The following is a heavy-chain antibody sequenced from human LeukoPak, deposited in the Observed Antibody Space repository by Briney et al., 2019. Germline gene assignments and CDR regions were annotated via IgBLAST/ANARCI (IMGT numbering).Heavy chain of an antibody. J-gene: IGHJ4*02. V-gene: IGHV3-48*01. CDR3: ARDFQSAY. CDR2: ISGSGNFI. CDR1: GFTFTSYT. Sequence: GGSLRLSCAASGFTFTSYTMNWVRQAPGKGLEWISHISGSGNFIYYADSVEGRFSISRDNAKNSLYLQMNSLRVEDTAVYYCARDFQSAYWGQGALVSVSS.